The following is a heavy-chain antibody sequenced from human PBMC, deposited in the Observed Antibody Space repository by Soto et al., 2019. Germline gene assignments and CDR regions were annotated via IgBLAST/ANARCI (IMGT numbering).Heavy chain of an antibody. J-gene: IGHJ4*02. V-gene: IGHV4-34*01. CDR2: INHSGSS. Sequence: PSETLSLTCAVYGGSFSGYDWTWIRQPPGTGLEWIGEINHSGSSNYNPSLKSRVTISVDTSKNQFSLKLTSVTAADTAVYYCARGGGVYYFDYWGQGTLVTVSS. D-gene: IGHD2-8*02. CDR1: GGSFSGYD. CDR3: ARGGGVYYFDY.